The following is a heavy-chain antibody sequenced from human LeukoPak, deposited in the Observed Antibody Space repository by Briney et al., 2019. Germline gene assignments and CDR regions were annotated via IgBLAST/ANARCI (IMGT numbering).Heavy chain of an antibody. J-gene: IGHJ6*04. D-gene: IGHD3-10*02. Sequence: PGGSLRLSCAASGFTFSSYWMSWVRQAPGKGLEWVANIKQDGSEKYYVDSVKGRFTISRDNARNSLYLQMNSLRAEDTAVYYCAELGITMIGGVWGKGTTVTISS. V-gene: IGHV3-7*01. CDR1: GFTFSSYW. CDR2: IKQDGSEK. CDR3: AELGITMIGGV.